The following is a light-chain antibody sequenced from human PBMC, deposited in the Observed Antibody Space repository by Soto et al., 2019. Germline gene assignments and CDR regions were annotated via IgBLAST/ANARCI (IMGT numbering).Light chain of an antibody. CDR1: SSDVGGYNY. J-gene: IGLJ1*01. CDR3: SSYTSSNTLV. CDR2: VVS. V-gene: IGLV2-14*01. Sequence: QSALTQPASVSASPGQSITISCTGTSSDVGGYNYVSWYQQHPGKAPKLMIYVVSNRPSGVSNRFSGSKSGNTASLTISGLQAEDEADYYCSSYTSSNTLVFGTGTKLTVL.